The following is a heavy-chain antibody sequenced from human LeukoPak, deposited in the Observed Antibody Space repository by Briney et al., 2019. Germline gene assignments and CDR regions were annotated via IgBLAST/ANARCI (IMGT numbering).Heavy chain of an antibody. CDR1: GGSIISYY. Sequence: SETLSLTCTVSGGSIISYYWSWIRQPPGKGREWIGYIYYSGSTNYNPSLKSRVTISVDTSKNQFSLKLSSVTAADTAVYYCARDRSGITIFGVAPAHFDYWGQGTLVTVSS. CDR3: ARDRSGITIFGVAPAHFDY. V-gene: IGHV4-59*12. CDR2: IYYSGST. J-gene: IGHJ4*02. D-gene: IGHD3-3*01.